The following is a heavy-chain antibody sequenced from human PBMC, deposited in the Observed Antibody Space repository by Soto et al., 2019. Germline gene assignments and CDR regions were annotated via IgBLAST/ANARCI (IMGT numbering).Heavy chain of an antibody. CDR2: IWYDGSNK. V-gene: IGHV3-33*01. CDR1: VFTFISYG. CDR3: ARSVAGADYYYYGMDV. D-gene: IGHD6-19*01. Sequence: GWSLRLSCASSVFTFISYGMHWVRQAPGKGLEWVAVIWYDGSNKYYADSVKGRFTISRDNSKNTLYLQMNSLRAEDTAVYYCARSVAGADYYYYGMDVWGQGTTVTVSS. J-gene: IGHJ6*02.